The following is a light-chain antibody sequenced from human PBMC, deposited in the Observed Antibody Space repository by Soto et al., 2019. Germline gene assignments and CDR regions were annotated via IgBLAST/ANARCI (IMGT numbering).Light chain of an antibody. J-gene: IGKJ3*01. Sequence: EIVLTQSPGTLSLSPGERATLSCRASQSVNSNYLAWLQHKPGQAPRVLIYGASSRAAGSPDRFSGSVSGTDFTLSISRLEPEDFAIYYCHQYGTSPLPFGPGPKVAIK. V-gene: IGKV3-20*01. CDR2: GAS. CDR3: HQYGTSPLP. CDR1: QSVNSNY.